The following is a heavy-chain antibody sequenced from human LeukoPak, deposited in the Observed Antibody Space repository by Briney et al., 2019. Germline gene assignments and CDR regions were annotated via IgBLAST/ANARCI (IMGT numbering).Heavy chain of an antibody. D-gene: IGHD6-13*01. V-gene: IGHV3-53*01. Sequence: GGSLRLSCAASGFTVSSNYMSWVRQAPGKGLEWGSVIYSGGSTYYADSVKGRFTISRDNSKNTLYLQMNSLRAEDTAVYYCARGIAGYSSSWPFDYWGQGTLVTVSS. CDR2: IYSGGST. CDR1: GFTVSSNY. CDR3: ARGIAGYSSSWPFDY. J-gene: IGHJ4*02.